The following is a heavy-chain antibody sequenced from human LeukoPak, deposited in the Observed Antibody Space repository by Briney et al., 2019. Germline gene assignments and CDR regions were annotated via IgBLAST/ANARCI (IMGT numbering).Heavy chain of an antibody. CDR2: IYPGDSDT. D-gene: IGHD6-13*01. CDR1: GYSFTSYW. CDR3: ARPISSSWYGDAFGI. J-gene: IGHJ3*02. V-gene: IGHV5-51*01. Sequence: GESLKISCKGSGYSFTSYWIGWVRPMPGKGLEWMGIIYPGDSDTRYSPSFQGQVTISADKSISTAYLQWSSLKASDTAMYYCARPISSSWYGDAFGIWGQGTMVTVSS.